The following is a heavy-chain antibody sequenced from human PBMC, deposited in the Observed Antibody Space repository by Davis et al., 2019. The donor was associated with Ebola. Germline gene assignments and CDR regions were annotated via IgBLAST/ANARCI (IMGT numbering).Heavy chain of an antibody. V-gene: IGHV1-69*06. CDR2: IIPIFGTA. CDR1: GGTFSSYA. Sequence: AASVKVSCKASGGTFSSYAISWVRQAPGQGLEWMGGIIPIFGTANYAQKFQGRVTITADKSTSTAYMALSSLRSEDTAVYYCASQLHHRYYFDYWGQGTLVTVSS. CDR3: ASQLHHRYYFDY. D-gene: IGHD6-6*01. J-gene: IGHJ4*02.